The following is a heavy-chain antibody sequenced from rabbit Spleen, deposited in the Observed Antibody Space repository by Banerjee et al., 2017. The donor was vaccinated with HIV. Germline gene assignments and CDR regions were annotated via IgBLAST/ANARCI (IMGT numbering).Heavy chain of an antibody. CDR1: GFSFSSSYW. V-gene: IGHV1S45*01. J-gene: IGHJ4*01. Sequence: QEHLEESGGDLVQPEGSLTLTCTASGFSFSSSYWICWVRQAPGKGLEWIACIDSGSSGSTYYASWAKGRFTISKTSSTTVTLQMTSLTAADTATYFCAKSLNSDGYLLHLWGPGTLVTVS. D-gene: IGHD6-1*01. CDR3: AKSLNSDGYLLHL. CDR2: IDSGSSGST.